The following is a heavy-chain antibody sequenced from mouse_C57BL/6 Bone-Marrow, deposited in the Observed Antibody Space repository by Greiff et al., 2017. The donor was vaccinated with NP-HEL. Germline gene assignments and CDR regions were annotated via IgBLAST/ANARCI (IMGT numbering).Heavy chain of an antibody. V-gene: IGHV3-6*01. CDR3: AKFWYFDV. CDR1: GYSITSGYY. J-gene: IGHJ1*03. Sequence: VQLKESGPGLVKPSQSLSLTCSVTGYSITSGYYWNWIRQFPGNKLEWMGYISYDGSNNYNPSLKNRISITRDTSKNQFFLKLNSVTTEDTATYYCAKFWYFDVWGTGTTVTVAS. CDR2: ISYDGSN.